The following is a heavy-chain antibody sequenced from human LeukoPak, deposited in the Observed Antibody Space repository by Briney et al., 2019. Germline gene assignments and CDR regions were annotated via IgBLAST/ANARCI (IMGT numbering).Heavy chain of an antibody. CDR3: ARGMSDTPNDYATDY. V-gene: IGHV4-59*01. Sequence: SETLSLTCTVSGGSIGSYYWSWIRQPPGKGLEWIGYIYYSGSTNYNPSLKSRVTISVDTSKNQFSLKLSSVTAADTAVYYCARGMSDTPNDYATDYWGQGTLVTVSS. CDR2: IYYSGST. J-gene: IGHJ4*02. CDR1: GGSIGSYY. D-gene: IGHD4-17*01.